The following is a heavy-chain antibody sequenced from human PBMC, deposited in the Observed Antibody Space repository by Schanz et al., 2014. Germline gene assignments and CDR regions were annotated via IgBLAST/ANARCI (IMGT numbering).Heavy chain of an antibody. Sequence: QVQLVQSEAEVKKPGSSVKVSCKASGGTFSSYTISWVRQAPGQGLEWMGRIIPILGIANYAQNFQGRVTITADKSTSTAYMDLSSLRPEDTAVYYCARDQSPYTNSSDVRYFDYWGQGSLGTVSS. D-gene: IGHD6-6*01. V-gene: IGHV1-69*08. J-gene: IGHJ4*02. CDR3: ARDQSPYTNSSDVRYFDY. CDR1: GGTFSSYT. CDR2: IIPILGIA.